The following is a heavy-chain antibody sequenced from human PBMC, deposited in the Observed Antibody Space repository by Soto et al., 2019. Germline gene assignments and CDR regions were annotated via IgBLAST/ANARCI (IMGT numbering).Heavy chain of an antibody. CDR3: ARSRSSWNNCLDT. V-gene: IGHV3-64*01. D-gene: IGHD6-13*01. CDR2: ISSNGGST. Sequence: GGSLRLSCAASRFTFSSYAMHWARKAPGKGLEYVSAISSNGGSTYYANSVKGRFTISRDNSKNTLYLQMGSLRAEDMAVYYCARSRSSWNNCLDTWGQGTLVTVSS. J-gene: IGHJ5*02. CDR1: RFTFSSYA.